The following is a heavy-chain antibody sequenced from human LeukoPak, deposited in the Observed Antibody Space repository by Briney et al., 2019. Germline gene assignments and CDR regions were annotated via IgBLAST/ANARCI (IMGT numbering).Heavy chain of an antibody. CDR2: INPNSGGT. J-gene: IGHJ4*02. CDR1: GYTFTGYY. D-gene: IGHD3-22*01. Sequence: GASVKVSCKASGYTFTGYYMHWVRQAPGQGLEWMGWINPNSGGTNYAQKFQGRVTMTRDTSISTAYMELSRLRSDDTAVYYCARDPSGYYDSSGPGDYWGQGTLVTVSS. V-gene: IGHV1-2*02. CDR3: ARDPSGYYDSSGPGDY.